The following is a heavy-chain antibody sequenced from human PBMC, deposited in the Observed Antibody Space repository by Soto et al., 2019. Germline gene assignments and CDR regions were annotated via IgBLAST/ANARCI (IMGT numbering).Heavy chain of an antibody. V-gene: IGHV3-23*01. CDR3: AKDWGYYGSGSSYFDY. CDR2: ISGSGGST. D-gene: IGHD3-10*01. CDR1: GFTFSSYA. Sequence: GGSLRLSCAASGFTFSSYAMSWVRQAPGKGLEWVSAISGSGGSTYYADSVKGRFTISRDNSKNTLYLQMNSLRAEDTAVYYCAKDWGYYGSGSSYFDYWGQGTLVTVSS. J-gene: IGHJ4*02.